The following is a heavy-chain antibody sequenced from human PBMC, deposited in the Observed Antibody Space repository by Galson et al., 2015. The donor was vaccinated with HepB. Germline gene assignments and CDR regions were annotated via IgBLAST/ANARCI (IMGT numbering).Heavy chain of an antibody. D-gene: IGHD3-22*01. CDR3: ARDRGYYDSSGLIDY. CDR1: GFTFSSYG. V-gene: IGHV3-33*01. J-gene: IGHJ4*02. Sequence: SLRLSCAASGFTFSSYGMHWVRQAPGKGLEWVAVIWYDGSNKYYADSVKGRFTISRDNSKNTLYLQMNSLRAEDTAVYYCARDRGYYDSSGLIDYWGQGTLVTVSS. CDR2: IWYDGSNK.